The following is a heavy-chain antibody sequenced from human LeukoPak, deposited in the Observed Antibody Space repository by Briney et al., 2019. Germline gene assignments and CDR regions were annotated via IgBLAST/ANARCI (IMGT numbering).Heavy chain of an antibody. D-gene: IGHD3-22*01. Sequence: PGRSLRLSCAASGFTFSSYGMHWVRQAPGKGLEWVAVIWYDGSNKYYADSVKGRFTISRDNSKNTLYLQMNSLRAEDTAVYYSAKDLGTYYDSSGIAFDLWGRGTLVTVSS. CDR1: GFTFSSYG. J-gene: IGHJ2*01. CDR2: IWYDGSNK. V-gene: IGHV3-33*06. CDR3: AKDLGTYYDSSGIAFDL.